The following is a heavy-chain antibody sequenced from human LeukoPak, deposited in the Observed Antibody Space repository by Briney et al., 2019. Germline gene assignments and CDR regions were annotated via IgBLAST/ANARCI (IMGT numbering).Heavy chain of an antibody. J-gene: IGHJ5*02. D-gene: IGHD4-17*01. Sequence: ASVKVSCKASGYTFTSYGISWVPQAPGHGLEWMGWISAYNGNTNYAQKLQGRVTMTTDTSTSTAYMELRSLRTDDTAVYYCARAGDYGENGWFDPWGQGTLVTVSS. CDR2: ISAYNGNT. CDR1: GYTFTSYG. V-gene: IGHV1-18*01. CDR3: ARAGDYGENGWFDP.